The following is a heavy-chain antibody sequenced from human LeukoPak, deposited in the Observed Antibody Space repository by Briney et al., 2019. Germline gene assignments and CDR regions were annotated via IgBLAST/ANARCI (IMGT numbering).Heavy chain of an antibody. CDR1: GFTFSSYW. CDR3: ARGTIAAAGYYYFDY. D-gene: IGHD6-13*01. V-gene: IGHV3-7*04. J-gene: IGHJ4*02. Sequence: PAESLRLSCAVSGFTFSSYWMSWVRQAPGKGLEWVANIKQDGSENYYVDPVKGRLTISRDNAKNPLYLQMNSLRAEDTAVYYCARGTIAAAGYYYFDYWGQGTQVTVSS. CDR2: IKQDGSEN.